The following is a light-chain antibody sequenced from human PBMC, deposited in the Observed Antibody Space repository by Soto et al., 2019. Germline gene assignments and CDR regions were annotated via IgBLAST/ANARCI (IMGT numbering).Light chain of an antibody. J-gene: IGKJ5*01. CDR3: QQRSNWPRRIT. Sequence: IVFTQCQGTLSLSPGERATLSLRAIQSVSSYLAWYQQKPGQAPRLLIYDASNRATGIPARFSGSGSGTDFTLTISSREPEDFAVYYCQQRSNWPRRITFGQGTRLEIK. CDR1: QSVSSY. CDR2: DAS. V-gene: IGKV3-11*01.